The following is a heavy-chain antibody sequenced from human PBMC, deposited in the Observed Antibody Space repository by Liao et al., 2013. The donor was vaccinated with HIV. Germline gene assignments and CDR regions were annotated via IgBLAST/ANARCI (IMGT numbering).Heavy chain of an antibody. CDR2: SPPLGAP. CDR3: ARGVPPDY. D-gene: IGHD2-8*01. J-gene: IGHJ4*02. Sequence: QVQLQESGPGLVKPSATLSLKCTISGGSISSYSWNWIRQSAGRGWSGLGVSPPLGAPSTTPPSGVRVTMSVDTSRNEFSLNLILLTAADTAVYYCARGVPPDYWGQGTLVSVSS. V-gene: IGHV4-4*07. CDR1: GGSISSYS.